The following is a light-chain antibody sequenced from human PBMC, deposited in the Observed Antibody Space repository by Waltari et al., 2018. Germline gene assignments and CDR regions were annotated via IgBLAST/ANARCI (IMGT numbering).Light chain of an antibody. V-gene: IGLV2-23*02. Sequence: QSALTQPASVSGSPGQSITISCTGTRSDIGSFNLVSWYQQHPGKAPKLLIYEVDKRPSGVADRFSGSKSGNTASLTISGLQAEDETDYYVYSYAAGSSYVVFGGGTRLTVL. J-gene: IGLJ2*01. CDR2: EVD. CDR3: YSYAAGSSYVV. CDR1: RSDIGSFNL.